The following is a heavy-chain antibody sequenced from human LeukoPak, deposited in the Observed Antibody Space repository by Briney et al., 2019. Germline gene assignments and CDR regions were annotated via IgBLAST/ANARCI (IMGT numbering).Heavy chain of an antibody. CDR1: GFILSDYN. CDR2: IAISGSYI. V-gene: IGHV3-21*01. J-gene: IGHJ4*02. Sequence: GGSLRLSCAASGFILSDYNMNWVRQAPGKGPEWVSFIAISGSYITYADSVKGRFTISRDNAENSLYLQMNSLRAEGTAVYYCARDLSATIRAYDYWGQGTLVTVSS. D-gene: IGHD1-26*01. CDR3: ARDLSATIRAYDY.